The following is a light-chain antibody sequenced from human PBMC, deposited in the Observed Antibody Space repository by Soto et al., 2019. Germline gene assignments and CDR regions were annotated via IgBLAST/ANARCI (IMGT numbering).Light chain of an antibody. J-gene: IGKJ4*01. V-gene: IGKV3-11*01. CDR3: QQRNNLPLT. CDR2: DAS. CDR1: QSGSNY. Sequence: IVWTQSPATLTLSPGERATLSCSASQSGSNYLAWYQQKAGQAPRLLIDDASNRDTGIPARFSGSGSGTDFPLTISILEPEDFAVYYCQQRNNLPLTFGGGTNVQIK.